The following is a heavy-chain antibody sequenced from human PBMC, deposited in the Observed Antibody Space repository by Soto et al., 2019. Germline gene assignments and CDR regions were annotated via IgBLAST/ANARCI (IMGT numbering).Heavy chain of an antibody. CDR3: AKATYSGSSHFDY. Sequence: PGGSLRLSCAASGFTFSNSAMSWVRQAPGKGLDWVSSISDSGVSTYYADSVKGRFTISRDNSKSTLYLKMNSLIAEDTAVYYCAKATYSGSSHFDYWGQGTLVTVFS. J-gene: IGHJ4*02. CDR1: GFTFSNSA. V-gene: IGHV3-23*01. D-gene: IGHD1-26*01. CDR2: ISDSGVST.